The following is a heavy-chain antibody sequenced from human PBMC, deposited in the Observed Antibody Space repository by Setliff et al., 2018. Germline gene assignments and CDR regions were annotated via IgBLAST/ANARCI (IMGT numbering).Heavy chain of an antibody. Sequence: GGSLRLSCAASGFTFSTYSLIWVRQAPGTGLEWVSSISPSSSHIYYADSAEGRFTISRDNSKNMLYLQMNSLRAEDTALYYCAKVPTWGSVDYWGQGTLVTVSS. J-gene: IGHJ4*02. CDR3: AKVPTWGSVDY. CDR2: ISPSSSHI. CDR1: GFTFSTYS. D-gene: IGHD3-16*01. V-gene: IGHV3-21*04.